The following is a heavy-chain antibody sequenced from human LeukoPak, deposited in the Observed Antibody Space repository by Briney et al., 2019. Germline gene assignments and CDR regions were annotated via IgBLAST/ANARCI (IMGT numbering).Heavy chain of an antibody. J-gene: IGHJ3*02. CDR3: AKDKMSLFDI. V-gene: IGHV3-23*01. CDR2: ISGTGGST. CDR1: GGSISSYY. Sequence: ETLSLTCTVSGGSISSYYWSWVRQAPGKGLEWVSAISGTGGSTYYADSVKGRFTISRDNSKNTLYLQMNSLRAEDTAVYYCAKDKMSLFDIWGQGTMVTVSS.